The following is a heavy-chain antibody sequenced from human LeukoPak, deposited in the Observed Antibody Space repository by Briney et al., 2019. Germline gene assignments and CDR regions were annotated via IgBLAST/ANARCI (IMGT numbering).Heavy chain of an antibody. CDR2: IRYDGRNR. V-gene: IGHV3-30*02. D-gene: IGHD3-3*02. J-gene: IGHJ4*02. CDR1: GFTFSTYD. Sequence: GGSLRLSCAVSGFTFSTYDMHWVRQAPGKGLEWVAFIRYDGRNRYYAGSVRGRCTISKDNSRNTLHLLVNNLKPDDTPVYYCAKVRRTSIFGEVTYPIDYWGQGTLVTVSS. CDR3: AKVRRTSIFGEVTYPIDY.